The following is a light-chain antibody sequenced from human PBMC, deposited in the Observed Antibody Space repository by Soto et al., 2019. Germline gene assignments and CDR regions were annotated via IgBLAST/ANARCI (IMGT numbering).Light chain of an antibody. CDR3: GTWDSSLSAGRV. CDR2: DNN. V-gene: IGLV1-51*01. J-gene: IGLJ1*01. Sequence: QSVLTQPPSVSAAPGQKVTISCSGSSSNIGNNYVSWYQQLPGTAPKLLIYDNNKRPSGIPDRFSGSKSGTSATLGITGLQTGDEADYYCGTWDSSLSAGRVFGTGTKLTVI. CDR1: SSNIGNNY.